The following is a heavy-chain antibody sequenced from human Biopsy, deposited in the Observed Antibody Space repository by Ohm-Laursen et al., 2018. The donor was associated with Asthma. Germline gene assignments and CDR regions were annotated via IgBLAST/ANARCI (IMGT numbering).Heavy chain of an antibody. V-gene: IGHV4-59*07. CDR1: GGSTSSDY. Sequence: SDTLSLTCTVSGGSTSSDYWSWLRPSPGKGLEWIGYIHNSGNTNYNPSLKSRVTISLDTSKNHFSLRLSFVTAADTAVYFCARGQGRGIQLWSLDPWGQGILVTVSS. CDR2: IHNSGNT. D-gene: IGHD5-18*01. CDR3: ARGQGRGIQLWSLDP. J-gene: IGHJ5*02.